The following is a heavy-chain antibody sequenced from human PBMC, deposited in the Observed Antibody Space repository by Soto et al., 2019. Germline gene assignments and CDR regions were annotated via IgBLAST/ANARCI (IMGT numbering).Heavy chain of an antibody. CDR2: ITGGGAT. D-gene: IGHD2-2*01. CDR1: GFTFSTYT. V-gene: IGHV3-23*01. Sequence: EVQLLESEGGLVQPGGSLRLSCAASGFTFSTYTMRWIRQAPGKGLEWVSSITGGGATYYADSVKGRFTISRDTSKNTMYLQMNSLRPEDTAMYYCAKGGGTTSQYFQHWGQGTLVTVSS. CDR3: AKGGGTTSQYFQH. J-gene: IGHJ1*01.